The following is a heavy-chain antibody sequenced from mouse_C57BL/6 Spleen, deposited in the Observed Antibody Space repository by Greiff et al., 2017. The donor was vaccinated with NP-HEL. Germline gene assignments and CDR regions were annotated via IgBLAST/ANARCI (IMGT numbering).Heavy chain of an antibody. V-gene: IGHV1-39*01. Sequence: VQLQQSGPELVKPGASVKISCKASGYSFTDYNMNWVKQSNGKSLEWNGVINPNYGTTSYNQKFKGKATLTVDQSSSTAYMQLNSLTSEDSAVYYCARQGTAQATSAWFAYWGQGTLVTVSA. CDR3: ARQGTAQATSAWFAY. CDR2: INPNYGTT. J-gene: IGHJ3*01. D-gene: IGHD3-2*02. CDR1: GYSFTDYN.